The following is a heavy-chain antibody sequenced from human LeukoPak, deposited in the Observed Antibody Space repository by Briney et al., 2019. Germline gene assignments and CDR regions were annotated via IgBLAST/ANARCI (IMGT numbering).Heavy chain of an antibody. J-gene: IGHJ4*02. D-gene: IGHD3-9*01. CDR2: IFHGGST. V-gene: IGHV4-4*02. CDR1: GDSLNTNTW. Sequence: SETLSLTCAVSGDSLNTNTWWSWVRQPPGKGLEWTGEIFHGGSTNYHPPLGSRLTLSMTKSKNSFSLRVTSVTSADTVVYYCARYPGVRYFDWLLPSPFDYWGQGTLVTVSS. CDR3: ARYPGVRYFDWLLPSPFDY.